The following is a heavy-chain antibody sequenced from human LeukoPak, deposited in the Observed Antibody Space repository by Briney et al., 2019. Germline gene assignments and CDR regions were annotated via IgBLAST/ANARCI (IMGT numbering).Heavy chain of an antibody. D-gene: IGHD2-21*01. J-gene: IGHJ3*02. CDR3: ARGGAYCGGDCYSGAFDI. V-gene: IGHV4-61*02. CDR2: IYTSGST. Sequence: MASQTLSLTCTVSSGSISSGSYYWSWIRQPAGKGLEWIGRIYTSGSTSYNPSLKSRVTISVDTSKNQFSLKLSSVTAADTAVYYCARGGAYCGGDCYSGAFDIWGQGTMVTVSS. CDR1: SGSISSGSYY.